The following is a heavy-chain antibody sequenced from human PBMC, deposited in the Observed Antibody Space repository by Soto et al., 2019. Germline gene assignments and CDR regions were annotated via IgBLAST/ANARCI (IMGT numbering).Heavy chain of an antibody. J-gene: IGHJ4*02. Sequence: GGSLRLSCAASGFTFSSYGMHWVRQAPGKGLEWVAVISYDGSNKYYAVSVKGRFTISRDNSKNTPYLQMNSLRAEDTAVYYCAKGAYSSSWYAVIDYWGQGTLVTVSS. D-gene: IGHD6-13*01. CDR1: GFTFSSYG. V-gene: IGHV3-30*18. CDR3: AKGAYSSSWYAVIDY. CDR2: ISYDGSNK.